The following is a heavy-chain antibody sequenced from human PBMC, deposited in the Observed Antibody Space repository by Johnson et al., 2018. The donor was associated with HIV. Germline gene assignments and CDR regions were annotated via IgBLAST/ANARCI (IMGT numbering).Heavy chain of an antibody. V-gene: IGHV3-15*01. CDR1: GLKFYNAW. CDR3: TTRLNSGTYWGNYDFDV. D-gene: IGHD1-26*01. CDR2: IQRGVDGGTT. J-gene: IGHJ3*01. Sequence: VQLVESGGGLVTPGGSLRISCSASGLKFYNAWMTWVRQAPGKGLEWVGHIQRGVDGGTTDYSAPVKGRFTIFRDDSKNILYLKMNNLKAENTALYYCTTRLNSGTYWGNYDFDVWGQGTMVTVSS.